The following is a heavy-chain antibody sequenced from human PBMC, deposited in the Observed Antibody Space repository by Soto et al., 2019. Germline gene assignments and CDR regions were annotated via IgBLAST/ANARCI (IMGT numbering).Heavy chain of an antibody. D-gene: IGHD2-8*01. CDR2: IQPISGAT. CDR3: LRGYCTTDICSVDFQF. V-gene: IGHV1-46*04. J-gene: IGHJ1*01. Sequence: QVQLVQSGAEVKKPGASVKVSCKTSGYTFTDYFIHWVRQAPGQGLEWVGMIQPISGATGYAQKMQARVTMTRDTSTTTVTLELGGLRSDDTALYYWLRGYCTTDICSVDFQFWGQGTLVTVSS. CDR1: GYTFTDYF.